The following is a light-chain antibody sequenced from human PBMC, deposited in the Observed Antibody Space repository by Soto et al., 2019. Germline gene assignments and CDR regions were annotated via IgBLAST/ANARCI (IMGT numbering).Light chain of an antibody. CDR3: QQSYSNPST. V-gene: IGKV1-39*01. J-gene: IGKJ5*01. CDR1: QGIRSY. Sequence: IRMTQSPASFSASTGDRATLTCRASQGIRSYLNWYQQKPGKAPKLLIYAASSLQSGVPSRFSGSGSGTDFTLTISSLLPEDFETFYCQQSYSNPSTFGQGTRLDIK. CDR2: AAS.